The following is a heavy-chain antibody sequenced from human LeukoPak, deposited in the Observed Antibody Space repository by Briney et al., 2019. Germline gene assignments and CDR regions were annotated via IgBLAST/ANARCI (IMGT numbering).Heavy chain of an antibody. CDR2: ISAGGDIT. CDR1: GFTFSSYA. Sequence: GGSLRLSCTASGFTFSSYAMSWVRQAPGKGLEWISSISAGGDITHYADSMRGRFTISRDNSKNTLYLQMNSLRAEDTAVYYCAKESPQFDYWGQGTPVTVSS. CDR3: AKESPQFDY. V-gene: IGHV3-23*01. J-gene: IGHJ4*02.